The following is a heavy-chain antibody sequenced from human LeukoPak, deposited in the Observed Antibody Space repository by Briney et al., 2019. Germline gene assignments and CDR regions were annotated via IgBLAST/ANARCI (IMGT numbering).Heavy chain of an antibody. J-gene: IGHJ5*02. CDR3: AKRGLELHPFALWFDP. CDR2: IWYDGSNK. D-gene: IGHD1-7*01. CDR1: GFTFSTYA. Sequence: PGGSLRLSCAASGFTFSTYAMSWVRQAPGKGLEWVAVIWYDGSNKYYADSVKGRFTISRDNSKNTLYLQMNSLRAEDTAVYYCAKRGLELHPFALWFDPWGQGTLVTVSS. V-gene: IGHV3-33*06.